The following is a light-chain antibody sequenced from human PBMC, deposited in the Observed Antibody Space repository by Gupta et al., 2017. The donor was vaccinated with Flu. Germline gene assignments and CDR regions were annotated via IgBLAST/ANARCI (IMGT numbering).Light chain of an antibody. CDR3: QHDNSLWT. J-gene: IGKJ1*01. CDR1: QSVSIN. CDR2: GAS. V-gene: IGKV3-15*01. Sequence: EIVMTQSPATLSVSPGERATLSCRASQSVSINLAWYQKKPGQAPRLLIYGASNRATGIPARFSGSGSGKEFTLTSSRRQYEDFAVYYWQHDNSLWTFGQGTKVEIK.